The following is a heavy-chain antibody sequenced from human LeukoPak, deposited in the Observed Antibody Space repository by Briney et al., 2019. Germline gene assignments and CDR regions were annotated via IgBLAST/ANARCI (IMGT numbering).Heavy chain of an antibody. CDR1: GFTFSSYA. J-gene: IGHJ4*02. V-gene: IGHV3-20*04. D-gene: IGHD3-22*01. CDR2: INWNGGST. Sequence: PGGSLRLSCAASGFTFSSYAMSWVRQAPGKGLEWVSGINWNGGSTVYADSVKGRFTISRDNAKNSLYLQMNSLRAEDTALYYCARTQDYYDSSGYYYGGRDTYYFDYWGQGTLVTVSS. CDR3: ARTQDYYDSSGYYYGGRDTYYFDY.